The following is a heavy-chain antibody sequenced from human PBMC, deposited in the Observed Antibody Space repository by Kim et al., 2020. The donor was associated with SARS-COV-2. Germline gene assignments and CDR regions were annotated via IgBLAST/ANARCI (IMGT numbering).Heavy chain of an antibody. Sequence: YAQKFQGRVTMTRDTSISTAYMELSRLRSDDTAVYYCARAPAAAGRPFDYWGQGTLVTVSS. D-gene: IGHD6-13*01. J-gene: IGHJ4*02. V-gene: IGHV1-2*02. CDR3: ARAPAAAGRPFDY.